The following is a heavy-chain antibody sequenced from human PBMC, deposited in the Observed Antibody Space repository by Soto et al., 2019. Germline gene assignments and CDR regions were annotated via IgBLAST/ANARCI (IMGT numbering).Heavy chain of an antibody. J-gene: IGHJ6*02. CDR1: GFVFNTFG. CDR2: IWYDGSKK. V-gene: IGHV3-33*03. CDR3: ARLHYQYGMDV. Sequence: GGSLRLSCAASGFVFNTFGMHWVRQAPGKGLEWVAVIWYDGSKKYYADSVQGRFTISRDNSRNTLFLQMSSLTAEDTAVYYYARLHYQYGMDVWGQGTTVTVSS. D-gene: IGHD4-17*01.